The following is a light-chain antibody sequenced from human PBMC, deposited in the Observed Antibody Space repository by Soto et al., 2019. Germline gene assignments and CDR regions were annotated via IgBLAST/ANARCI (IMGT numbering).Light chain of an antibody. V-gene: IGKV3-15*01. CDR2: IAS. J-gene: IGKJ3*01. Sequence: EIVMTQSPATLSVSLGERATLSCRASQTVSSRLAWYQQKPGQAPKLLIYIASTMDPGIPARFSGSGSGTEDTLTISSRQSADYAVTYCQQYNNWPPFTFGPGTKVDVK. CDR3: QQYNNWPPFT. CDR1: QTVSSR.